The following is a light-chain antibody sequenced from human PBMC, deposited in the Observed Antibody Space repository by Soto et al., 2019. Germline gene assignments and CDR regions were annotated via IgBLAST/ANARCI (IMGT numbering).Light chain of an antibody. CDR1: SSDVGAYEY. V-gene: IGLV2-14*03. J-gene: IGLJ1*01. CDR3: GSYTSTDTPFV. Sequence: LTQPASVSGSPGQSITISCTGTSSDVGAYEYVSWYQQHPGKAPKLLIYDVSNRPSGVSTRFSGSKSGNKASLTISNLEAEDESDYYCGSYTSTDTPFVFGTGTKVTVL. CDR2: DVS.